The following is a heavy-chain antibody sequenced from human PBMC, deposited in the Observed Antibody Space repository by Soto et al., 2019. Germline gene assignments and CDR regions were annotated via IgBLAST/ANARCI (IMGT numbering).Heavy chain of an antibody. J-gene: IGHJ4*02. CDR1: GYTFTNYG. Sequence: ASVKVSCKASGYTFTNYGINWVRQAPGQGLEWMGWISAYNGNTNYAQKLQGRVTMTTDTSTTTAYMELRSLRSDDSAVYYCAKMGSSGHYSAAYWGQGTLVTVSS. V-gene: IGHV1-18*01. D-gene: IGHD3-22*01. CDR2: ISAYNGNT. CDR3: AKMGSSGHYSAAY.